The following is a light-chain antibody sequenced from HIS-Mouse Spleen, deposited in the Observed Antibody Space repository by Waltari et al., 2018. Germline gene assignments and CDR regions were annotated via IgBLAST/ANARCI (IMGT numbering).Light chain of an antibody. Sequence: EIVMTQSPATLSVSPGERATLSCRASQSVSSNLAWYPQKPGQAPRLLIYGASTRATGIPARFRGSGSGTEFTLTISSLQSEDFAVYYCQQYNNWPPYTFGQGTKLEIK. V-gene: IGKV3-15*01. CDR1: QSVSSN. CDR2: GAS. J-gene: IGKJ2*01. CDR3: QQYNNWPPYT.